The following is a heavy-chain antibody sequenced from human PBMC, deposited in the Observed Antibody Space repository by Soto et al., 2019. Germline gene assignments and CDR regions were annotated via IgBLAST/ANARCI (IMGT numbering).Heavy chain of an antibody. J-gene: IGHJ4*02. CDR3: ARQGGSSGIWYFDY. Sequence: QVQLVESGGGVVQPGRSLRLSCAAAGFTFSGYAMHWVRQAPGKGLEWVAATSYDENFKYYADSVKGRFTISRDNSKNTLFLLMNSLRTEDTAMYYCARQGGSSGIWYFDYWGQGSLVTVSS. V-gene: IGHV3-30*04. CDR1: GFTFSGYA. CDR2: TSYDENFK. D-gene: IGHD6-6*01.